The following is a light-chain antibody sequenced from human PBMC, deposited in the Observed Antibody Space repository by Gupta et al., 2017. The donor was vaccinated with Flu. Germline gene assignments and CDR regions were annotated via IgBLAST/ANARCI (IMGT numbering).Light chain of an antibody. J-gene: IGKJ4*02. CDR2: AAS. CDR3: HQRYSTPQT. V-gene: IGKV1-39*01. Sequence: GDSITITCRASHSVSNFLISYYQKQPKAPTILLNAASTMQGGAPSRCSGTRSGTAFILTTNSLQPQDFVTSYCHQRYSTPQTFGRGTTVEI. CDR1: HSVSNF.